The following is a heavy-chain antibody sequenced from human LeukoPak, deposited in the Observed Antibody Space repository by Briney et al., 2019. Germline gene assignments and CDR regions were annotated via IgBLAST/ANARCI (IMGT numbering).Heavy chain of an antibody. D-gene: IGHD2-15*01. J-gene: IGHJ4*02. CDR2: ISGSGGST. CDR1: GFTFSSYA. CDR3: AKAVVVVAAPDY. V-gene: IGHV3-23*01. Sequence: PGGSLRLSCAASGFTFSSYAMGWVRQAPGKGLEWISAISGSGGSTYYADSVKGRFTISRDNSKNTLYLQMNSLRAEDTAVYYCAKAVVVVAAPDYWGQGTLVTVSS.